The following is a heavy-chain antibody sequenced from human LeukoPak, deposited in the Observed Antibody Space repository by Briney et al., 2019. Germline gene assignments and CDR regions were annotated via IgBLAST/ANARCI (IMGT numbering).Heavy chain of an antibody. J-gene: IGHJ4*02. Sequence: ASVKVSCKASGYTFTGYYMHWVRQAPGQGLEWMGWINPNSGGTNYAQKFQGRVTMTRDTSISTVYMELSSLRSDDTAVYYCATPAGYSSGWYPHWGQGTLVTVSS. D-gene: IGHD6-19*01. CDR1: GYTFTGYY. V-gene: IGHV1-2*02. CDR2: INPNSGGT. CDR3: ATPAGYSSGWYPH.